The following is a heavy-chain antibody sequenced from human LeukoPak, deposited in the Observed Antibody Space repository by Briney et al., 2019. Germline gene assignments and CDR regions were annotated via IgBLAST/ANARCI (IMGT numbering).Heavy chain of an antibody. J-gene: IGHJ4*02. CDR3: AGGVRARYYGSGSYPYFDY. D-gene: IGHD3-10*01. V-gene: IGHV4-39*07. CDR2: INHSGST. CDR1: GGSISSSSYY. Sequence: PSETLSLTCTVSGGSISSSSYYWGWIRQPPGKGLEWIGEINHSGSTNYNPSLKSRVTISVDTSKNQFSLKLSSVTAADTAVYYCAGGVRARYYGSGSYPYFDYWGQGTLVTVSS.